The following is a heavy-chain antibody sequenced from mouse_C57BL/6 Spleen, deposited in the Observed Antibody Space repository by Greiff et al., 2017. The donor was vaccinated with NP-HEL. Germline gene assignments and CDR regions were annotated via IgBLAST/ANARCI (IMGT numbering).Heavy chain of an antibody. D-gene: IGHD1-1*01. CDR1: GYTFTSYW. J-gene: IGHJ2*01. Sequence: QVQLKQPGAELVKPGASVKVSCKASGYTFTSYWMHWVKQRPGQGLEWIGRIHPSDSDTNYNQKFKGKATLTVDKSSSTAYMQLSSLTSEDSAVYYCAIWFITTVVADYWGQGTTLTVSS. V-gene: IGHV1-74*01. CDR2: IHPSDSDT. CDR3: AIWFITTVVADY.